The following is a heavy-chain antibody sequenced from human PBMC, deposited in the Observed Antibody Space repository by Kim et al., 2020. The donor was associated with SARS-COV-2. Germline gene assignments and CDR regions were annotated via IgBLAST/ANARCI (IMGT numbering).Heavy chain of an antibody. Sequence: SETLSLTCTVSGGSISSSSYYWGWIRQPPGKGLEWIGSIYYSGSTYYNPSLKSRVTISVDTSKNQFSLKLSSVTAADTAVYYCARHGGTYDILTGYQYYFDYWGQGTLVTVSS. D-gene: IGHD3-9*01. CDR1: GGSISSSSYY. CDR3: ARHGGTYDILTGYQYYFDY. J-gene: IGHJ4*02. V-gene: IGHV4-39*01. CDR2: IYYSGST.